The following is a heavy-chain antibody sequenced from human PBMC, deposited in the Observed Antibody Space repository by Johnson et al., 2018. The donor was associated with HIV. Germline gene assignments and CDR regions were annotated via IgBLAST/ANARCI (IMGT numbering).Heavy chain of an antibody. Sequence: QVQLVESGGGVVQPGRSLRLSGAASGFTFSSYGMHWVRQAPGKGLEWVAVISSDGSNKYYADSVKGRFTISRDNSKNTLYLQMTSLRAEDTAVYYCAKDFGIVVVKSAFDIWGQGTMVTVSS. V-gene: IGHV3-30*18. CDR3: AKDFGIVVVKSAFDI. D-gene: IGHD3-22*01. CDR2: ISSDGSNK. J-gene: IGHJ3*02. CDR1: GFTFSSYG.